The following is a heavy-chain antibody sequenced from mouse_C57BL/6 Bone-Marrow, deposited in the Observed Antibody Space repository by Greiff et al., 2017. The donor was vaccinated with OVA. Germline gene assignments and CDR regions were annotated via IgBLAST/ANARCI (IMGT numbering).Heavy chain of an antibody. CDR3: ASTVVAAYYAMDY. J-gene: IGHJ4*01. CDR2: INPNNGGT. V-gene: IGHV1-22*01. D-gene: IGHD1-1*01. Sequence: VQLQQSGPELVKPGASVKMSCKASGYTFTDYNMHWVKQSHGKSLEWIGYINPNNGGTSYNQKFKGKATLTVNKSSSTAYMELRSLTSEDSAVYYCASTVVAAYYAMDYWGQGTSVTVSS. CDR1: GYTFTDYN.